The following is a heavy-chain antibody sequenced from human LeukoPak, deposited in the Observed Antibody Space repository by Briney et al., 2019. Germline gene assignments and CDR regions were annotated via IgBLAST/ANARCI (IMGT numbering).Heavy chain of an antibody. V-gene: IGHV4-39*01. CDR3: ARSLVGATLIDY. Sequence: PSETLSLTCTVSGGSISSSSYYGGWIRQPPGKGLEWIGSIYYSGSTYYNPSLKCRVTTSIDTSKNQFSLKLSSVTAADTAVYYCARSLVGATLIDYWGQGTLVTVSS. CDR2: IYYSGST. D-gene: IGHD1-26*01. J-gene: IGHJ4*02. CDR1: GGSISSSSYY.